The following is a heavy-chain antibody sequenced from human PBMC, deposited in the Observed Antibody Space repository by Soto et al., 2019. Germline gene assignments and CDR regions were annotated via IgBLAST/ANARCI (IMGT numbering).Heavy chain of an antibody. D-gene: IGHD6-13*01. J-gene: IGHJ6*02. V-gene: IGHV1-69*01. CDR1: GGTFSSYA. CDR3: ASRIAAAGTSTSINYYYGMDV. CDR2: IIPIFGTA. Sequence: VQLVQSGAEVKKPGSSVKVSCKASGGTFSSYAISWVRQAPGQGLEWMGGIIPIFGTANYAQKFQGRVTITADESTSTAYMELSSLRSEDTAVYYCASRIAAAGTSTSINYYYGMDVWGQGTTVTVSS.